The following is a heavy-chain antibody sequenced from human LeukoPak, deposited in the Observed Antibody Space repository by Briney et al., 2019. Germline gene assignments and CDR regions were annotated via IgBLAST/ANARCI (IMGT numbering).Heavy chain of an antibody. V-gene: IGHV4-61*02. CDR3: ARVPYYDFWSGNPPVDY. D-gene: IGHD3-3*01. J-gene: IGHJ4*02. CDR1: GGSISSGRYY. Sequence: PSQTLSLTCTVSGGSISSGRYYWSWIRQPAGKGLEWIGRIYTSGSTNYNPSLKSRVTISVDTSKNQFSLKLSSVTAADTAVYYCARVPYYDFWSGNPPVDYWGQGTLVTVSS. CDR2: IYTSGST.